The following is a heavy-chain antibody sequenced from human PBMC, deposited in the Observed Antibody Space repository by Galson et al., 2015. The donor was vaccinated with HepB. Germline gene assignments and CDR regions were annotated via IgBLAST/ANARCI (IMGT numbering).Heavy chain of an antibody. Sequence: SCKASGYIFTRYAMHWVRQAPGQRLEWMGWINVGNYNTKYSQKFQGRVTITRDTFASTVYMELSSLRTEDTAIYYCARVQAGLDHWGQGTLVTVSS. CDR1: GYIFTRYA. CDR3: ARVQAGLDH. CDR2: INVGNYNT. V-gene: IGHV1-3*01. J-gene: IGHJ4*02.